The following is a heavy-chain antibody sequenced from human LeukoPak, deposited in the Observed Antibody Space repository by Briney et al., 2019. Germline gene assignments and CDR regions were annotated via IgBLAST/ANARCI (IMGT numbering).Heavy chain of an antibody. Sequence: GGSLRLSCAASGFTFSSYWMSWVRQAPGKGLEWLANIKQDGSEKYYVDSVKGRFTISRDNAKNSLYLQMNSLRVEDTAVYYCARDRSYGSGSLDIDYWGQGTLVTVSS. J-gene: IGHJ4*02. CDR1: GFTFSSYW. D-gene: IGHD3-10*01. CDR2: IKQDGSEK. CDR3: ARDRSYGSGSLDIDY. V-gene: IGHV3-7*01.